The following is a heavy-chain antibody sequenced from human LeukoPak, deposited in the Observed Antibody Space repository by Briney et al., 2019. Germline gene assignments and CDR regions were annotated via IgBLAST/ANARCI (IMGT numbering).Heavy chain of an antibody. CDR3: ARGTRGDYDEGPFDY. Sequence: AGGSLRLSCAASGFTFSSYWMSWVSQAPGKGLEWVANIKQDGSERDYVDSVKCRFTISRDNAKNSLYLQMNSLRAEDTAVYYCARGTRGDYDEGPFDYWGQGTLVTVSS. CDR1: GFTFSSYW. V-gene: IGHV3-7*01. J-gene: IGHJ4*02. D-gene: IGHD4-17*01. CDR2: IKQDGSER.